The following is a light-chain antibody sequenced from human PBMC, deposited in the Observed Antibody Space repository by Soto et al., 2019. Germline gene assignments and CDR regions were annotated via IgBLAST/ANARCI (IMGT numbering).Light chain of an antibody. Sequence: DIQLTQSPSFVSASVGDRVTITCRASQGISSYLAWYQQKPGKAPKLLIYAASTLQSGVPSIFSGSGSGTEFTLTISSLQPEDFATYYCQQSNSSPLTFGGGTKVEIK. CDR3: QQSNSSPLT. J-gene: IGKJ4*01. V-gene: IGKV1-9*01. CDR2: AAS. CDR1: QGISSY.